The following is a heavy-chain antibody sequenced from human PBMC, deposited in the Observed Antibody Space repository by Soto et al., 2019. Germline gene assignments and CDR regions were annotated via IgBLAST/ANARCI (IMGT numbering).Heavy chain of an antibody. J-gene: IGHJ4*02. CDR1: GVSLTSYY. Sequence: SATLSITCSVSGVSLTSYYWSWIRQTPGKTLEWIGCIFYNGTTNYYPSLKSRVTISLDMSKNQFSLKLKSVSAEDTALYYCARGKGTHRYWGPGTLVTVSS. CDR2: IFYNGTT. D-gene: IGHD3-10*01. CDR3: ARGKGTHRY. V-gene: IGHV4-59*01.